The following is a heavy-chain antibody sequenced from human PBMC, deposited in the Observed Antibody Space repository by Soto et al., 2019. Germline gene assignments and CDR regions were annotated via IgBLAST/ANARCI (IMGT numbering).Heavy chain of an antibody. V-gene: IGHV1-2*02. CDR2: INPNSGGT. Sequence: QVQLVQSGAEVKKPGASVKVSCKASGYTFTGYYMHWVRQAPGQGLEWMGWINPNSGGTNYAQKFQGRVTMTRDTSISIAYMELSRLRSDDTAVYYCARDGCSSTSTSAFWCYWGQGTLVTVSS. D-gene: IGHD2-2*01. J-gene: IGHJ4*02. CDR1: GYTFTGYY. CDR3: ARDGCSSTSTSAFWCY.